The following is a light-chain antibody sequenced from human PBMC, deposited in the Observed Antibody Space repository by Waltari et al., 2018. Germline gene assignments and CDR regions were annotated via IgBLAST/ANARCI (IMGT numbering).Light chain of an antibody. CDR2: GAS. CDR3: QHYVRLPAT. J-gene: IGKJ1*01. CDR1: QSVSRT. Sequence: EIVLTQSPGTLSFSPGERATLSCRASQSVSRTLAWYQQKPGQAPRLLIYGASTRATGIPERFSGGGSGTEFSPTISRLEPEDFALYYCQHYVRLPATFGQGTKVEIK. V-gene: IGKV3-20*01.